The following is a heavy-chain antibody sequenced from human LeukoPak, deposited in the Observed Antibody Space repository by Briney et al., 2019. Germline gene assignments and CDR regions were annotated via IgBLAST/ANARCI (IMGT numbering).Heavy chain of an antibody. J-gene: IGHJ4*02. D-gene: IGHD3-3*01. V-gene: IGHV5-51*01. CDR2: IYPGESET. Sequence: NPGGTLRLSCTGSGYSFTSYWMGWGRQTPGKGGGGMGIIYPGESETIYSPAFQGQVTISPDKSISTAYLQWSSLNASDTAMYYCATLIGDPDFYYFDYWGQGTLVTVSS. CDR1: GYSFTSYW. CDR3: ATLIGDPDFYYFDY.